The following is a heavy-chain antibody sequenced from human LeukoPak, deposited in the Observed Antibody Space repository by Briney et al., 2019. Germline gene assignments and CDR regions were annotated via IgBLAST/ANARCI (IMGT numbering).Heavy chain of an antibody. CDR3: AKVRGTYNIEY. V-gene: IGHV3-30*02. J-gene: IGHJ4*02. CDR2: IRNDGDSK. Sequence: PGGSLRLSCAASGFTFSSYGFHWVRQAPGKALEWVAFIRNDGDSKHNADSVKGRFIISRDNSKSTLYLQLNSLRADDTAVYYCAKVRGTYNIEYWGQGTLVTVSS. D-gene: IGHD1-1*01. CDR1: GFTFSSYG.